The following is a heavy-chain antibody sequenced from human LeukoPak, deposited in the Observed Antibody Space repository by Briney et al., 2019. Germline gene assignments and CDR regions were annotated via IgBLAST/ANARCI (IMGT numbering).Heavy chain of an antibody. D-gene: IGHD2-15*01. J-gene: IGHJ5*02. Sequence: PSETLSLTCTVSGGSISSSSYYWGWIRQPPGKGLEWIGSIYYSGSTYYNPSLKSRVTISVDTSKNQFSLKPSSVTAADTAVYYCARVVVAATAWFDPWGQGTLVTVSS. CDR1: GGSISSSSYY. CDR3: ARVVVAATAWFDP. CDR2: IYYSGST. V-gene: IGHV4-39*01.